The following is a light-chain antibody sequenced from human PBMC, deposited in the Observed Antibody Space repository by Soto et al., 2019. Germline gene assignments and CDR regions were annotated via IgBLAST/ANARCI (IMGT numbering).Light chain of an antibody. J-gene: IGKJ1*01. CDR1: QSIGSY. Sequence: QITQSPSSLSASVDDIFTFTCRASQSIGSYLNWYHQKAGKAPNLLIYAASSLQSGVPARFTGSGSGTEFTLTISSLQFDDSAVYYCQQYNNWWTFGQGAKVDIK. CDR3: QQYNNWWT. CDR2: AAS. V-gene: IGKV1-39*01.